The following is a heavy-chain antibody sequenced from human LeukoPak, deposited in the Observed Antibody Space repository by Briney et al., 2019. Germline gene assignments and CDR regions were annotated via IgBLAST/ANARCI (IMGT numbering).Heavy chain of an antibody. CDR1: GSTFTVYY. CDR3: ARGTFSNPFDY. CDR2: INPNSGDT. J-gene: IGHJ4*02. Sequence: ASVKASCKASGSTFTVYYMHGVRQAPGQGLEWMGWINPNSGDTNYAQKLQCRVTMTRDTFISIAYMKLSRLRSDDTAVYYCARGTFSNPFDYWGQGTLVTVSS. V-gene: IGHV1-2*02. D-gene: IGHD2/OR15-2a*01.